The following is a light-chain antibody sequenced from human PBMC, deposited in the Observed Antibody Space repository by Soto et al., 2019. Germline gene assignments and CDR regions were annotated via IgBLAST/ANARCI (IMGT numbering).Light chain of an antibody. V-gene: IGKV3-15*01. J-gene: IGKJ1*01. CDR3: QQYNNWPPDRT. CDR1: QSVGSN. CDR2: GAS. Sequence: EIVMTQSPATLSVSPGERATLSCRASQSVGSNFAWYQQKPGQAPRLLIYGASTRATGIPARCSGSGSGTEFNLTISSLQSEDFAIYVCQQYNNWPPDRTFGQGTKVEIK.